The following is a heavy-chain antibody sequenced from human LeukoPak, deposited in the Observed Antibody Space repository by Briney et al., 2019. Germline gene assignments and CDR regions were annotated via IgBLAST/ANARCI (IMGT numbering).Heavy chain of an antibody. D-gene: IGHD3-22*01. Sequence: GSLRLSCVVSGFTFNIYAMTWVRQAPGKGLEWVSVISNSGGSTYYADSVKGRFTISRDNSKNTLYLQMNSLRAEDTAVYYCARDRRDSSGYYYYTFDYWGQGTLVTVSS. CDR3: ARDRRDSSGYYYYTFDY. CDR1: GFTFNIYA. J-gene: IGHJ4*02. CDR2: ISNSGGST. V-gene: IGHV3-23*01.